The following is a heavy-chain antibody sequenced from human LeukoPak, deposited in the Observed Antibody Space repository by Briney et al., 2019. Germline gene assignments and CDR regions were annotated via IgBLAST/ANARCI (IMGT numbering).Heavy chain of an antibody. CDR3: AREGPTVVTKSDAFDI. V-gene: IGHV3-30-3*01. J-gene: IGHJ3*02. D-gene: IGHD4-23*01. Sequence: GRSLRLSCAASGFTFSSYAMHWVRQAPGKGLEWVAVISYDGSNKYYADSVKGRFTISRDNSKNTLYLQMNSLRAEDTAVYYCAREGPTVVTKSDAFDIWGQGTMVTVSS. CDR1: GFTFSSYA. CDR2: ISYDGSNK.